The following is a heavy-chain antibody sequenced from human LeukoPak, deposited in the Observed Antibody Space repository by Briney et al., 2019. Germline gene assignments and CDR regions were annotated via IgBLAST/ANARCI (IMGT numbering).Heavy chain of an antibody. Sequence: PSETLSLTCTVSGGSISSYYWSWIRQPPGKGLEWIGYIYYSGSTNCNPSLKSRATISVDTSKNQFSLKLSSVTAADTAVYYCARGVITMVRGVIAGNWFDPWGQGTLVTVSS. CDR3: ARGVITMVRGVIAGNWFDP. J-gene: IGHJ5*02. D-gene: IGHD3-10*01. CDR2: IYYSGST. V-gene: IGHV4-59*01. CDR1: GGSISSYY.